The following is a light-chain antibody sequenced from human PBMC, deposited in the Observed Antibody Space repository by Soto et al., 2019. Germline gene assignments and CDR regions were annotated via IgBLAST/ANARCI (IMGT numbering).Light chain of an antibody. CDR3: QHYNRYSEA. CDR1: QTISSW. Sequence: DIQMTQSPSTLSGSVGDRVTITCRASQTISSWLAWYQQKPGKAPKLLIYKASTLKSGVPSRFSGSGSGTEFTLTISSLQPDDFATYYCQHYNRYSEAFGQGPKVE. CDR2: KAS. V-gene: IGKV1-5*03. J-gene: IGKJ1*01.